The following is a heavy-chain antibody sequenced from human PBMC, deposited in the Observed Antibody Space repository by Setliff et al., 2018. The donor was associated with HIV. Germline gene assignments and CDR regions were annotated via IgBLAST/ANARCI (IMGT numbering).Heavy chain of an antibody. D-gene: IGHD6-13*01. CDR3: ATLSSSWTGYFDS. V-gene: IGHV1-24*01. Sequence: ASVKVSCKISGYTLAELSIHWVRQAPGKGLEWMGGFDPKDGETIYAQKLQGRVTMTEGTSTDIAYMDLSSLRSEDTAVYYCATLSSSWTGYFDSWGQGTLVT. CDR1: GYTLAELS. CDR2: FDPKDGET. J-gene: IGHJ4*02.